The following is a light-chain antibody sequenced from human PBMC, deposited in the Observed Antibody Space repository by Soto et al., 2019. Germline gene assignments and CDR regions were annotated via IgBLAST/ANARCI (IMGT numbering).Light chain of an antibody. CDR3: QQTRSYTST. V-gene: IGKV1-9*01. J-gene: IGKJ4*01. CDR1: QGITSY. CDR2: GAS. Sequence: IQLTQSPSSLSASFGDSVTITCRASQGITSYLAWYQQKPGKAPNLLIYGASTLQSGVPSRFSVSGSGTDFTLTINSLQDEDFATYYCQQTRSYTSTFGGGTKVDIK.